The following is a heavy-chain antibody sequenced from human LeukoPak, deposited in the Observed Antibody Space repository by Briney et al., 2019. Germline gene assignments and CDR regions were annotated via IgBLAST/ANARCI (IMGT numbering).Heavy chain of an antibody. Sequence: RGSPRLSSAPSRFTFSIYSISCGPDRLREGVGRGSYICSRSGAIYYAESVRGRFTISTENAKNTLYLKMKTFREEDTAVYYCARDVARQLVLCNWFDPWGEGTLVTVSS. CDR1: RFTFSIYS. J-gene: IGHJ5*02. CDR2: ICSRSGAI. D-gene: IGHD6-13*01. CDR3: ARDVARQLVLCNWFDP. V-gene: IGHV3-48*02.